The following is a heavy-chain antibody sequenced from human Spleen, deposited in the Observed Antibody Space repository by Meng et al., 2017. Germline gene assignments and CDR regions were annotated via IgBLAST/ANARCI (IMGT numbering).Heavy chain of an antibody. CDR3: ARPGGYCSSSSCYGDPFDY. V-gene: IGHV4/OR15-8*02. CDR1: GGSISSIDW. J-gene: IGHJ4*02. CDR2: IYHGGDT. Sequence: SETLSLTCVVSGGSISSIDWWSWVRQPPGKGLEWIGEIYHGGDTNYNPSLKSRVTIAIDKSKNQFSLKLSSVTAADTAVYYCARPGGYCSSSSCYGDPFDYWGQGTLVTVSS. D-gene: IGHD2-2*01.